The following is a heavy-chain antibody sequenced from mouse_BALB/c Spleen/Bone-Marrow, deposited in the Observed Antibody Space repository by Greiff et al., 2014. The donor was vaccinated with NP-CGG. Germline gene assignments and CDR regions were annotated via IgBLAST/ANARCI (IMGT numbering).Heavy chain of an antibody. Sequence: QVHVKQSGAELVRPGASVKLSCKASGYSFTSYWMNWVKQRPGHGLEWIGMTHPSDTETRLNQRFKDKATLTVDKSSSTAYMQLNSPTSEDSAVYYCARLEGNYGSTFAYWGQGTLVTVSA. CDR3: ARLEGNYGSTFAY. CDR1: GYSFTSYW. CDR2: THPSDTET. J-gene: IGHJ3*01. V-gene: IGHV1-61*01. D-gene: IGHD1-1*01.